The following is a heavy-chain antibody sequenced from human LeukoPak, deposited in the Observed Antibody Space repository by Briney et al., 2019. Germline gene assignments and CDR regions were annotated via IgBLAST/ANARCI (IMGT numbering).Heavy chain of an antibody. CDR3: AKDHSIAAAGFMDY. CDR2: ISWDGGST. J-gene: IGHJ4*02. Sequence: GGSLRLSCAASGFTFDDYAMHWVRQAPGKGLEWVSLISWDGGSTYYADSVKGRFTISRDNSKNSLYLQMNSLRAEDTALYYCAKDHSIAAAGFMDYWGQGTLATVSS. D-gene: IGHD6-13*01. V-gene: IGHV3-43D*03. CDR1: GFTFDDYA.